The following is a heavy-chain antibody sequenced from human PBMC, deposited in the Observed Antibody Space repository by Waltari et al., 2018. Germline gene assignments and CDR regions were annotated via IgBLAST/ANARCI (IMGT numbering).Heavy chain of an antibody. J-gene: IGHJ2*01. CDR2: MSPKTGAT. Sequence: QGHLLQSETEVKTPGASVTVACKASGYTITASYILWVRQTPGQGLEWMGWMSPKTGATNYAQKFQGSVTMTRDTSISTAYMELSRLTFGGMAVYQWVRGGGR. CDR3: VRG. V-gene: IGHV1-2*02. CDR1: GYTITASY.